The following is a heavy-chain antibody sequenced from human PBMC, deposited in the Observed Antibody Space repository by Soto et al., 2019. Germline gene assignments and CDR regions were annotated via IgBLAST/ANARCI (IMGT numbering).Heavy chain of an antibody. D-gene: IGHD5-18*01. Sequence: GESLKISCKGSGYSFTSYWIGWVRQMPGKGLEWMGIIYPGDSDTRYSPSFQGQVTISAVKSISTAYLQWSSLKASDTAMYYCARRGYSYGKNYYYGMDVWGQGTTVTVSS. V-gene: IGHV5-51*01. CDR1: GYSFTSYW. J-gene: IGHJ6*02. CDR3: ARRGYSYGKNYYYGMDV. CDR2: IYPGDSDT.